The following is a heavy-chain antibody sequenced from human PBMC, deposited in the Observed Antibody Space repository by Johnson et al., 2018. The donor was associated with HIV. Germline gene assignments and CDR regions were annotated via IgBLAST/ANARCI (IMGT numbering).Heavy chain of an antibody. J-gene: IGHJ3*02. CDR1: VFTFSRYW. Sequence: VQLVESGGGLIQPVGSLRLSCASSVFTFSRYWMHWVRQAPGKGLVWVSRINSDGSSTNYADSVKGRFTISRDNAKNTLYLQMNSLRAEDTAVFYCARDAKVGYGDAFDIWGHGTMVTVSS. D-gene: IGHD5-12*01. CDR2: INSDGSST. V-gene: IGHV3-74*01. CDR3: ARDAKVGYGDAFDI.